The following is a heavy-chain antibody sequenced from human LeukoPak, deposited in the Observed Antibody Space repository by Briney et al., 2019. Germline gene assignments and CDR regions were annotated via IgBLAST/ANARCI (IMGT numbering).Heavy chain of an antibody. V-gene: IGHV3-20*04. CDR2: IDKNGGST. J-gene: IGHJ4*01. Sequence: GGSLRLSCAASGFTFDDYGMSWVRQVPGKGLEWVSGIDKNGGSTAYADSVKGRFTISRDNAKNSVYLQMNSLRAEDTAVYYCAKGIYSSGWSYFDYWGHGTLVTVSS. D-gene: IGHD6-19*01. CDR1: GFTFDDYG. CDR3: AKGIYSSGWSYFDY.